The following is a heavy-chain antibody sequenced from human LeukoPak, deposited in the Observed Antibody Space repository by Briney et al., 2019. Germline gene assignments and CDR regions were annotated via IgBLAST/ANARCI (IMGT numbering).Heavy chain of an antibody. V-gene: IGHV3-23*01. D-gene: IGHD5-18*01. CDR1: GFTFSSYA. CDR2: ISGSGGTT. J-gene: IGHJ4*02. CDR3: ATLSGYSYGSCDY. Sequence: GGSLRLSCAASGFTFSSYAMSWVRQAPGKGLEWVSAISGSGGTTYYADSVQGRFTISRDNSKNTLYLQMNSLRAEDTAVYYCATLSGYSYGSCDYWGQGTLVTVSS.